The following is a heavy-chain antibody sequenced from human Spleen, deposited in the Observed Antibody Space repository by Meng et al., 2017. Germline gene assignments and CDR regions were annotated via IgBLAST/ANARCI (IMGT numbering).Heavy chain of an antibody. CDR1: GGSFSDYY. J-gene: IGHJ4*02. CDR3: ARGPTTMAHDFDY. D-gene: IGHD4-11*01. V-gene: IGHV4-34*01. CDR2: INHSGST. Sequence: QGQLQQWGAGLLKPSETLSLPCVVSGGSFSDYYWSWIRQPPGKGLEWIGEINHSGSTNYSPSLESRATISVDTSQNNLSLKLSSVTAADSAVYYCARGPTTMAHDFDYWGQGTLVTVSS.